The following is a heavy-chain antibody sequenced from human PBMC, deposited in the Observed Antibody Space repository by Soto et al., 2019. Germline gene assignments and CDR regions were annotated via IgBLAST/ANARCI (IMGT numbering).Heavy chain of an antibody. CDR1: GGSFSGYY. D-gene: IGHD2-15*01. CDR3: ARGGRLGYCSGGSCQWEIDY. Sequence: SETLSLTCAVYGGSFSGYYWSWIRQPPGKGLEWIGEINHSGSTNYNPSLKSRVTISVDTSKNQFSLKLSSVTAADTAVYYCARGGRLGYCSGGSCQWEIDYWGQGTLVTVSS. CDR2: INHSGST. J-gene: IGHJ4*02. V-gene: IGHV4-34*01.